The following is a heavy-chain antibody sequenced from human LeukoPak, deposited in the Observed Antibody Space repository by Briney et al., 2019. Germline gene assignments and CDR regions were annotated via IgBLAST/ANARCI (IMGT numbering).Heavy chain of an antibody. D-gene: IGHD1-26*01. J-gene: IGHJ4*02. CDR1: GFTFSSYS. CDR3: ARDHIVGATGPRLPDY. CDR2: ISSSSTI. Sequence: GGSLRLSCAASGFTFSSYSMNWVRQAPGKGLEWVSYISSSSTIYYADSVKGRFTISRDNAKNSLYLQMNSLRAEDTAVYYCARDHIVGATGPRLPDYWGQGTLVTVSS. V-gene: IGHV3-48*04.